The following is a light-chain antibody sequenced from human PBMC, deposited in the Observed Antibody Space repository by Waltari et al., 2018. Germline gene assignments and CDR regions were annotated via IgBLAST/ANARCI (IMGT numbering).Light chain of an antibody. CDR3: AAWDDSLNGFYV. Sequence: QSVLPQPPSASGTPGQRVTISCSGTGPNIGSNTVTWYHQLPGTAPKHLIYTNNERPSGVPDRFSGSKSGTSASLAISGLQSEDEADYYCAAWDDSLNGFYVFGTGTKVTVL. CDR1: GPNIGSNT. V-gene: IGLV1-44*01. CDR2: TNN. J-gene: IGLJ1*01.